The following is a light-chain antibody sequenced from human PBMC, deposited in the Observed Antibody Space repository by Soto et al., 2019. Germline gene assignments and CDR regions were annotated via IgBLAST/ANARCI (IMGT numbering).Light chain of an antibody. CDR1: SSNLGAHS. V-gene: IGLV1-51*02. Sequence: SVLTQPPALSAAPGHPVTIFCAGSSSNLGAHSVSWYQQLPGTAPKLLIYDNSERPSGVPDRFSGSKSGTSATLGITGLQTGHEADYYCGTWDNSLSGGVFGGGTQVTVL. CDR2: DNS. CDR3: GTWDNSLSGGV. J-gene: IGLJ3*02.